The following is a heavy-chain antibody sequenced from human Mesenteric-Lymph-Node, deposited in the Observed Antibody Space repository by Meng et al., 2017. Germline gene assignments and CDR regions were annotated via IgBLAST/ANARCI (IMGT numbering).Heavy chain of an antibody. V-gene: IGHV3-7*01. J-gene: IGHJ4*02. CDR2: IKHDGSEI. Sequence: WVRQAPGKGLEWVANIKHDGSEIYYVDSVKGRFTISRDNAKNSLYLQMNSLRDEDTAMYYCARDLGFGHYYGSGSSNWGQGTLVTVSS. D-gene: IGHD3-10*01. CDR3: ARDLGFGHYYGSGSSN.